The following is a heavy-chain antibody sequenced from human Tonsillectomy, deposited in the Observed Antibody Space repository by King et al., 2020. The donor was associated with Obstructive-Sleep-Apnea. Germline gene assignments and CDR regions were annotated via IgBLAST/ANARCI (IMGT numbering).Heavy chain of an antibody. CDR3: ARASNVDTAMGSGGY. V-gene: IGHV4-34*01. J-gene: IGHJ4*02. CDR2: INHSGST. CDR1: GGSFSGYH. Sequence: VQLPQWGAGLLKPSETLSLPCAVYGGSFSGYHWSWIRQPPGKGLEWIGEINHSGSTNYNPSLKSRVTISVDTSKNQFSLKLTSVTAADTAVYFCARASNVDTAMGSGGYWGQGTLVTVSS. D-gene: IGHD5-18*01.